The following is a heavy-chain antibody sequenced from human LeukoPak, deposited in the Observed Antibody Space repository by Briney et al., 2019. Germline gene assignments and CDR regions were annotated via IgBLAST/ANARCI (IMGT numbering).Heavy chain of an antibody. J-gene: IGHJ6*02. V-gene: IGHV3-30*18. CDR2: ISYDGSNK. CDR3: AKVEAGVGASLLFYYYYGMDV. D-gene: IGHD1-26*01. Sequence: QPGGSLRLSCAASGFIFSGYGMHWVRQAPGKGLEWVAVISYDGSNKYYADSVKGRFTISRDNSKNTLYLQMNSLRAEDTAVYYCAKVEAGVGASLLFYYYYGMDVWGQGTTVTVSS. CDR1: GFIFSGYG.